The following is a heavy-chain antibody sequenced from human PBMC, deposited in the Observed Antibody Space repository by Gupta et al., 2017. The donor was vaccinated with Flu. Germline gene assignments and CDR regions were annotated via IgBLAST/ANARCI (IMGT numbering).Heavy chain of an antibody. V-gene: IGHV3-7*01. D-gene: IGHD3-22*01. CDR3: ARDWTDSDGRGYSLVVDDS. CDR1: GFPFSIYW. CDR2: MNYDGSVK. Sequence: EVQLVESGGGLVQPGGSLRLSCAASGFPFSIYWMSWVREAPGKGLEWVANMNYDGSVKNYVESVKGRFTISRDNAQNSLYLKMNSLRAEETAVYYGARDWTDSDGRGYSLVVDDSGGQGTLVTVSS. J-gene: IGHJ5*01.